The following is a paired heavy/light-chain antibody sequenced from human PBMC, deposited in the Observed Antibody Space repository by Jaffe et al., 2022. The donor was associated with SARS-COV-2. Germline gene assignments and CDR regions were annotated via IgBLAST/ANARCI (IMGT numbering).Heavy chain of an antibody. CDR2: IKGDGSEK. CDR1: GFIFTDYW. Sequence: EVLLVESGGGLVQPGGSLRLSCAASGFIFTDYWMSWVRQAPGKGLEWVANIKGDGSEKMYLGSSVKGRFTISRDNTKNSVYLQMNSLRAEDTAVYYCVRDESNGIVPSNWRFDYWGQGTLVTVSS. D-gene: IGHD1-26*01. V-gene: IGHV3-7*01. J-gene: IGHJ4*02. CDR3: VRDESNGIVPSNWRFDY.
Light chain of an antibody. V-gene: IGKV2-30*01. Sequence: DAVMTQSPLSLPVTLGQPASISCRSSQSLVYSDGNTYLNWFQQRPGQSPRRLIYKVSHRDSGVPDRFSGSGSGSDFTLKISRVEAEDVGVYYCMQATHWPLTFGGGTKVEIK. J-gene: IGKJ4*01. CDR3: MQATHWPLT. CDR2: KVS. CDR1: QSLVYSDGNTY.